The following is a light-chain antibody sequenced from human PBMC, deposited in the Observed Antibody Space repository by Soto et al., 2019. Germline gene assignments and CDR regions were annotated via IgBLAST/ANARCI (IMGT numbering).Light chain of an antibody. V-gene: IGKV3-20*01. CDR1: QSVGRNF. CDR3: HQYDASPLT. CDR2: GAS. Sequence: EIVLTQSPGTLSLSPGESTTLSCRASQSVGRNFLAWYQQKPGRAPRLLIHGASYRATGIPDMFSGSGSETDFTLTISRLEHEDSAVYYCHQYDASPLTFGGGTKVEIK. J-gene: IGKJ4*01.